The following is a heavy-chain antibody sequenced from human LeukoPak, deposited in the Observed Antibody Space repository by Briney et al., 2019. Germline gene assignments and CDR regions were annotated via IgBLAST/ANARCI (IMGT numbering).Heavy chain of an antibody. V-gene: IGHV4-59*06. J-gene: IGHJ4*02. CDR2: IYYSGST. Sequence: SETLSLTCTVSGGSISSHYWSWIRQHPGKGLEWIGYIYYSGSTYYNPSLKSRVTISVDTSKNQFSLKLRSVTAADTAVYYCARGVSGDSGIYYTRPTYYYFDYWGQGTLVTVSS. CDR1: GGSISSHY. CDR3: ARGVSGDSGIYYTRPTYYYFDY. D-gene: IGHD3-10*01.